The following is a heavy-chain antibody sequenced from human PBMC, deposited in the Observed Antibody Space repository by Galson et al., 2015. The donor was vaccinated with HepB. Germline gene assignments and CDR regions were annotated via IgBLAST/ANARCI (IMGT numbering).Heavy chain of an antibody. V-gene: IGHV3-30*18. CDR1: EFTFSSYG. CDR3: AKEDDAFDM. Sequence: SLRLSCAASEFTFSSYGMHWVRQAPGKGLEWVAVITYDGSNKYYADSVKGRFTISRDNSKNTLSLQMESLRAEDTAVYYCAKEDDAFDMWGQGTMVTVSS. J-gene: IGHJ3*02. CDR2: ITYDGSNK.